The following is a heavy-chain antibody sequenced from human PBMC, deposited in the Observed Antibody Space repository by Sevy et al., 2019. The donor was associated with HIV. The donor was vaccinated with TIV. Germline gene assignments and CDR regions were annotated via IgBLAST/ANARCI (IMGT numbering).Heavy chain of an antibody. CDR1: GFTFASYG. V-gene: IGHV3-23*01. D-gene: IGHD6-13*01. Sequence: GGSLRLSCAASGFTFASYGLIWFRHSPGKGLEWVSTISGSGTQINYADSVNGRVTISRDNSKHIVFLQMYSLRVDDTAIYYCGKDSLGAAADHWGQGTQVTVSS. CDR3: GKDSLGAAADH. CDR2: ISGSGTQI. J-gene: IGHJ1*01.